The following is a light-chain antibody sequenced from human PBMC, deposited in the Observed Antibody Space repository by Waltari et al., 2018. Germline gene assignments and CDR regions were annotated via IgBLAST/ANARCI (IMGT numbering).Light chain of an antibody. CDR1: SSDIGAYHY. CDR2: DVS. CDR3: ASYTSGSTHVA. J-gene: IGLJ2*01. Sequence: QSALTQPASVSGSPGQSITISCTGTSSDIGAYHYVSWYQQFPGKAPKLIIYDVSKRPSWVSNRFFGYKSADSASLTISGLQVYDEAHYHCASYTSGSTHVAFGGGTQVTVL. V-gene: IGLV2-14*01.